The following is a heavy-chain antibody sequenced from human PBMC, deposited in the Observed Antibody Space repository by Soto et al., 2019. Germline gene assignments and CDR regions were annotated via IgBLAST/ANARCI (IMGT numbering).Heavy chain of an antibody. J-gene: IGHJ6*02. CDR1: GFTFSSYA. V-gene: IGHV3-30-3*01. CDR2: ISYDGSNK. Sequence: GGSLRLSCAASGFTFSSYAIRCGRQSPFKWREWVAVISYDGSNKYYADSVKGRFTISRDNSKNTLCLQMNSLRAEDTAVYYCARDINAGYYDSSGYYDYYYYYYGMDVWGQGTTVTVSS. CDR3: ARDINAGYYDSSGYYDYYYYYYGMDV. D-gene: IGHD3-22*01.